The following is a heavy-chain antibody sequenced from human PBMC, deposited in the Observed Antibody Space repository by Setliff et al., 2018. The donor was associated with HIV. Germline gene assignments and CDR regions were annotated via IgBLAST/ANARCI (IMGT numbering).Heavy chain of an antibody. CDR1: GFTFNSYG. Sequence: GGSLRLSCAASGFTFNSYGMHWVRQAPGKGLEWVAVMSTGGDIKIYADSVKGRFTISRDNSKNTLFLQMNSLRPEDTAVYYCAKLQEGHVYSHYDSWGQGTLVTVSS. J-gene: IGHJ4*02. D-gene: IGHD2-21*01. V-gene: IGHV3-30*02. CDR3: AKLQEGHVYSHYDS. CDR2: MSTGGDIK.